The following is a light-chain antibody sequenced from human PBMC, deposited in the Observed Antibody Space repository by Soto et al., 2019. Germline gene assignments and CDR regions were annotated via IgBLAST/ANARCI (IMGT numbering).Light chain of an antibody. CDR2: AAP. Sequence: EIVLTQSPGTLSLSPGERATLSCRASQRVSNSLVAWYQQKPGQAPRPLMSAAPSRATGIPDRFSGSGSGTDFTLTISSLEPEDFAVYYCQTYGDSLFTFGPGTKVETK. CDR3: QTYGDSLFT. CDR1: QRVSNSL. J-gene: IGKJ3*01. V-gene: IGKV3-20*01.